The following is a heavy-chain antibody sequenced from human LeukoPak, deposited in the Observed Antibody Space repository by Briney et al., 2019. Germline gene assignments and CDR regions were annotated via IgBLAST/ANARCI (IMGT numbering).Heavy chain of an antibody. V-gene: IGHV3-30-3*01. CDR2: ISYDGSNK. Sequence: GGSLRLSCAASGFTFSSYAMHWVRQAPGKGLEWVAVISYDGSNKYYADSVKGRFTISRDNSKNTLYLQINSLRAEDTAVYYCAREDYYYDSSGYYGNWGQGTLVTVSS. CDR3: AREDYYYDSSGYYGN. D-gene: IGHD3-22*01. J-gene: IGHJ4*02. CDR1: GFTFSSYA.